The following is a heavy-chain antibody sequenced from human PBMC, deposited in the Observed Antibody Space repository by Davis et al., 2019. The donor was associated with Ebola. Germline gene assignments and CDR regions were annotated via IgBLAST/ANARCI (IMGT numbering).Heavy chain of an antibody. J-gene: IGHJ2*01. V-gene: IGHV3-11*01. CDR2: ISSSGSTI. CDR3: ARVSAIDPFPSKWYFDL. D-gene: IGHD2-2*02. Sequence: GESLKISCAASGFTFSDYYMSWIRQAPGKGLEWVSYISSSGSTIYYADSVKGRFTISRDNAKSSLYLQMNSLRAEDTAVYYCARVSAIDPFPSKWYFDLWGRGTLVTVSS. CDR1: GFTFSDYY.